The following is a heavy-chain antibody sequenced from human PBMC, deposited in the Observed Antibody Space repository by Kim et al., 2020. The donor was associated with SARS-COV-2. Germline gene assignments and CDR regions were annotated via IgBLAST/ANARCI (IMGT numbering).Heavy chain of an antibody. J-gene: IGHJ4*02. CDR3: ARVIGWYCSGGSCNGADY. V-gene: IGHV4-39*07. D-gene: IGHD2-15*01. CDR2: IYYSGST. Sequence: SETLSLTCTVSGGSISSSSYYWGWIRQPPGKGLEWIGSIYYSGSTYYNPSLKSRVTISVDTSKNQFSLKLSSVTAADTAVYYCARVIGWYCSGGSCNGADYWGQGTLVTVSS. CDR1: GGSISSSSYY.